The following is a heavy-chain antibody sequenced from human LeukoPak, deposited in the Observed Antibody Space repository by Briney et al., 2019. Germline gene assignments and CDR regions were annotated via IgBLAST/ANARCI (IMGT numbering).Heavy chain of an antibody. J-gene: IGHJ4*02. CDR1: GVSISSGGYY. D-gene: IGHD4-17*01. V-gene: IGHV4-31*01. CDR3: ARCGKDGDYVQN. CDR2: IYYSGST. Sequence: NPSETLSLTCTVSGVSISSGGYYWRWLRQHPGKGLEWIGCIYYSGSTYYNPSLKSLITISVDTSKNQFSLKLSSVTAADTAVYYCARCGKDGDYVQNWGQGTLVTVSS.